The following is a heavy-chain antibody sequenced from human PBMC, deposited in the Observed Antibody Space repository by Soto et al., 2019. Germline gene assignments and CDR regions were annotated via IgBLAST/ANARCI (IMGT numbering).Heavy chain of an antibody. CDR1: GGSISSYY. CDR3: ATDTAGLYYYGMDV. D-gene: IGHD5-18*01. V-gene: IGHV4-59*01. CDR2: IYYSGST. J-gene: IGHJ6*02. Sequence: SETLSLTCTVSGGSISSYYWSWIRQPPGKGLEWIGCIYYSGSTNYNPSLKSRVTISVDTSKNQFSLKLSSVTAADTAVYYCATDTAGLYYYGMDVWGQGTTVTVSS.